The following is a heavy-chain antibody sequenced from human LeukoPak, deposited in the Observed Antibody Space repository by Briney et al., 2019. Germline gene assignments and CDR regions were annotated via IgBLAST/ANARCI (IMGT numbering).Heavy chain of an antibody. CDR2: IYYSGST. CDR3: ARGSSGWHDAFDI. V-gene: IGHV4-59*12. J-gene: IGHJ3*02. D-gene: IGHD6-19*01. Sequence: LETLSLTCTVSGGSISSYYWSWIRQPPGKGLEWIGYIYYSGSTNYNPSLKSRVTISVDTSKNQFSLKLSSVTAADTAVYYCARGSSGWHDAFDIWGQGTMVTVSS. CDR1: GGSISSYY.